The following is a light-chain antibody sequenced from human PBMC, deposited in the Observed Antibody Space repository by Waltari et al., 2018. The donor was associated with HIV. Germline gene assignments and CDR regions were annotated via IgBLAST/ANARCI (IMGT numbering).Light chain of an antibody. CDR1: NIGSKS. CDR2: DDS. Sequence: SYVLTQPPSVSVAPGQTARITCGGNNIGSKSVHWYQQKPGQAPVLVVYDDSDRPSGIPELFSGSNSGNTATLTISRVEAGDEADYYCQVWDSSSDRHVVFGGGTKLTVL. V-gene: IGLV3-21*02. J-gene: IGLJ2*01. CDR3: QVWDSSSDRHVV.